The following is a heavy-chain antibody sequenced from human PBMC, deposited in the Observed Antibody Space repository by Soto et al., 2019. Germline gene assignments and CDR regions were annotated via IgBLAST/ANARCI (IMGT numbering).Heavy chain of an antibody. V-gene: IGHV4-39*01. CDR2: IYYSGST. J-gene: IGHJ5*02. CDR1: GGSISSSSYY. Sequence: SETLSLTCTVSGGSISSSSYYWGWIRQPPGKGLEWIGSIYYSGSTYYNPSLKSRVTISVDTSKNQFSLKLSSVTAADTAVYYCARHAGDFWSGNLEWFDPWGQGTLVTVSS. D-gene: IGHD3-3*01. CDR3: ARHAGDFWSGNLEWFDP.